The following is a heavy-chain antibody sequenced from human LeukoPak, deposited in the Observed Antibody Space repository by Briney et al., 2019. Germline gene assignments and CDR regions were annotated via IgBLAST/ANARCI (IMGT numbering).Heavy chain of an antibody. V-gene: IGHV3-48*03. Sequence: PGGSLRLSCAASGVTFSSYEMNWVRQAPGKGLEWVSYISSSGSTIYYADSVKGRFTISRDNAKNSLYLQMNSLRAEDTAVYYCAREPSSSWTADHFDYWGQGTLVTVSS. CDR3: AREPSSSWTADHFDY. CDR1: GVTFSSYE. J-gene: IGHJ4*02. CDR2: ISSSGSTI. D-gene: IGHD6-13*01.